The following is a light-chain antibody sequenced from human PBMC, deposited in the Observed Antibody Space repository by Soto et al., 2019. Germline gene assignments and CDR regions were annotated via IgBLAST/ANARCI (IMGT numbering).Light chain of an antibody. CDR1: QTISNW. CDR3: KHYNSYGT. J-gene: IGKJ1*01. CDR2: KAA. Sequence: IQMTQSPSTLSASVGDSVTITCRASQTISNWLAWYQQKPGKAPKLLIYKAATLESAVPSRFRGSGSGTEFNSTISGLQPEDFETYYCKHYNSYGTFGQGTKVDI. V-gene: IGKV1-5*03.